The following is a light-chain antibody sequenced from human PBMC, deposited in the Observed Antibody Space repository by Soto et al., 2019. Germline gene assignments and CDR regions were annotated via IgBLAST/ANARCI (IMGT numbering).Light chain of an antibody. J-gene: IGLJ2*01. Sequence: QPVLTQPASVSGSPGQSITISCTGTSSDVGGYNYVSWYQQHPGKAPKLMIYDVSNRPSGVSNRFSGSKSGNTASLTISGLQAEDEADYYCSSYTGSSTPVVFGGGTQLTVL. CDR3: SSYTGSSTPVV. V-gene: IGLV2-14*01. CDR2: DVS. CDR1: SSDVGGYNY.